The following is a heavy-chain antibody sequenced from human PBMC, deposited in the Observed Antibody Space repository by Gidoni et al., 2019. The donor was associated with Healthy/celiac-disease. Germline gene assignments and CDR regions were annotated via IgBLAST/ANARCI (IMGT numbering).Heavy chain of an antibody. CDR1: GFTFSSYS. J-gene: IGHJ5*02. Sequence: QVQLVESGGGVVQPGRSLRPCCAASGFTFSSYSMQWVRQAPGKGLEWVAVISYDGSNKYYADSVKGRFTISRDNSKNTLYLQMNSLRAEDTAVYYCARDNGYSSSWYPNWFDPWGQGTLVTVSS. CDR3: ARDNGYSSSWYPNWFDP. D-gene: IGHD6-13*01. CDR2: ISYDGSNK. V-gene: IGHV3-30-3*01.